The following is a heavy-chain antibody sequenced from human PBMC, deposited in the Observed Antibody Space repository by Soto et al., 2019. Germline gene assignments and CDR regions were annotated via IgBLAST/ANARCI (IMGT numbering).Heavy chain of an antibody. Sequence: QVQLVQSGAEVKKPGSSVKVSCKASGGTFSSYAITWVRQAPEEGLEWVGGIIPMLGTANYAQRFQGRVTISADESTSTAYMELISLRSEDTAVYYCATSRSYSSSWYGRYFDYWGQGTLVTVSS. CDR3: ATSRSYSSSWYGRYFDY. CDR1: GGTFSSYA. D-gene: IGHD6-13*01. CDR2: IIPMLGTA. J-gene: IGHJ4*02. V-gene: IGHV1-69*01.